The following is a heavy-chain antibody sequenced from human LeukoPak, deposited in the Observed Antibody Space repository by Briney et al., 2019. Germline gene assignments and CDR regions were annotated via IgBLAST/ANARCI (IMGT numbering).Heavy chain of an antibody. V-gene: IGHV4-39*07. CDR1: DGSIRSSTDY. CDR2: LYFRGIT. D-gene: IGHD5-12*01. Sequence: SETLSLTCTVSDGSIRSSTDYWGWIRQSPGKGLEWIGSLYFRGITYYNPSLKSRVTISVDTSKNQFSLKLSSVTAADTAVYYCAREGYSGYDYHFDYWGQGTLVTVSS. CDR3: AREGYSGYDYHFDY. J-gene: IGHJ4*02.